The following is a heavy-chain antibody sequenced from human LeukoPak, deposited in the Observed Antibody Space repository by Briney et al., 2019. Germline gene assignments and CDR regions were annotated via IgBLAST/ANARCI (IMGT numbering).Heavy chain of an antibody. J-gene: IGHJ4*02. Sequence: PGGSLRLSCAASGFTFSSYTMNWVRQAPGKGLEWVAVISYDGSNKYYADSVKGRFTISRDNSKNTLYLQMNSLRAEDTAVYYCAKELDGYGQWGQGTLVTVSS. CDR1: GFTFSSYT. V-gene: IGHV3-30*18. CDR3: AKELDGYGQ. CDR2: ISYDGSNK. D-gene: IGHD5-24*01.